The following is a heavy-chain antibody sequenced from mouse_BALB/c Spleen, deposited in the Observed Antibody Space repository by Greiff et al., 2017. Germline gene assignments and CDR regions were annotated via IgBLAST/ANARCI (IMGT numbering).Heavy chain of an antibody. J-gene: IGHJ4*01. CDR2: INPSNGGT. V-gene: IGHV1S81*02. D-gene: IGHD1-1*01. CDR1: GYTFTSYY. CDR3: TRVYYYGRRGYYAMDY. Sequence: VQLQQSGAELVKPGASVKLSCKASGYTFTSYYMYWVKQRPGQGLEWIGEINPSNGGTNFNEKFKSKATLTVDKSSSTAYMQLSRLTSEDSAVYYCTRVYYYGRRGYYAMDYWGQGTSVTVSS.